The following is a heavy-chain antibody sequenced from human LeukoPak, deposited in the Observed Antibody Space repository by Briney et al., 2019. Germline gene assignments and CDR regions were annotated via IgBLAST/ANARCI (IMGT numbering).Heavy chain of an antibody. J-gene: IGHJ5*02. V-gene: IGHV1-24*01. CDR2: FDPEDGET. CDR3: ATRYQLLNNWFDP. CDR1: GYTLTELS. D-gene: IGHD2-2*01. Sequence: ASVKVSCKVSGYTLTELSMHWVRQAPGNGLEWMGGFDPEDGETIYAQKFQGRVTMTEDTSTDTAYMELSSLRSEDTAVYYCATRYQLLNNWFDPWGQGTLVTVSS.